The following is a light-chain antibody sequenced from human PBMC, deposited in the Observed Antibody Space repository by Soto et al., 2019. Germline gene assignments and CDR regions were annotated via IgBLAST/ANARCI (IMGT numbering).Light chain of an antibody. CDR2: AAS. Sequence: EIVLTQSPGTLSLSPGERATLSCRASQSVSSNSLVWYQQKPGQSHRLLIYAASIRATGIPDRFSGSGSGTDVTRPVSRLEPEDFAGYFCQQYGNSPPMYTFGQGTQLE. CDR3: QQYGNSPPMYT. CDR1: QSVSSNS. V-gene: IGKV3-20*01. J-gene: IGKJ2*01.